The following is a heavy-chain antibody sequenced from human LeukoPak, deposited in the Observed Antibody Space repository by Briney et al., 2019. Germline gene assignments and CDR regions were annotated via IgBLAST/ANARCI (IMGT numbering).Heavy chain of an antibody. Sequence: GGSLRHSCAASGFSFSFYTLNWVRQAPGKGLEWVSSISDGGSEVYYADPIKGRFAISRDDAKNSLSLEMNSLRVEDTATYYCAKGKSGSYCDYMDVWGQPPTVTVSS. CDR3: AKGKSGSYCDYMDV. CDR2: ISDGGSEV. V-gene: IGHV3-21*06. J-gene: IGHJ6*03. CDR1: GFSFSFYT.